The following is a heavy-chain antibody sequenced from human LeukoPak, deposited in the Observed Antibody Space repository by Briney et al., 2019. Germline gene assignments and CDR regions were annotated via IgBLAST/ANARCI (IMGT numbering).Heavy chain of an antibody. CDR3: ARVESWEHSGSSQDVLDI. V-gene: IGHV1-46*01. CDR1: GYTFTNYA. J-gene: IGHJ3*02. Sequence: ASVKVSCKASGYTFTNYAMNWVRQAPGQGLEWMGIINPSGGRTSYAQKFQDRVTMTTDMSTSTVYMELSSLRSEDTAVYYCARVESWEHSGSSQDVLDIWGQGTMVTVSS. CDR2: INPSGGRT. D-gene: IGHD1-26*01.